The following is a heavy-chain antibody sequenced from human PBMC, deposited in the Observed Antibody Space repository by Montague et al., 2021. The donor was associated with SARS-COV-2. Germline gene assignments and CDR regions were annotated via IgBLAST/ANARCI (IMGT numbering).Heavy chain of an antibody. CDR2: TYFRSKWYY. D-gene: IGHD6-13*01. V-gene: IGHV6-1*01. Sequence: CAISGDSVSSYTDAGKWRRHSPLKALDCLGWTYFRSKWYYDYAVSVKSRMTISPDTSKNQFSLQLSPVTPEDRAVYYCARDPRYSLSWSFDYWGQGTLVTVSS. CDR1: GDSVSSYTDA. J-gene: IGHJ4*02. CDR3: ARDPRYSLSWSFDY.